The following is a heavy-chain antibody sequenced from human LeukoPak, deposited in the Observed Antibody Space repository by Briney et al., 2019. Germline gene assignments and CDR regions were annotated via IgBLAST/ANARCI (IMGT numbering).Heavy chain of an antibody. CDR2: IYYSGST. Sequence: SETLSLTSTVSGGSISSSSYYWGWIRQPPGKGLEWIGSIYYSGSTYYNPSLKSRVTISVDTSKNQFSLKLSSVTAADTATYYCATEKMVRGVRDHFDHWGQGTLVTVSS. CDR1: GGSISSSSYY. D-gene: IGHD3-10*01. CDR3: ATEKMVRGVRDHFDH. J-gene: IGHJ4*02. V-gene: IGHV4-39*07.